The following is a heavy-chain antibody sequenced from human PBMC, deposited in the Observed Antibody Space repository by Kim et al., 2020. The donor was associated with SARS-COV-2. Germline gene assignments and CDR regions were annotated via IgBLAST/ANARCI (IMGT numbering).Heavy chain of an antibody. Sequence: GGSLRLSCAASGFTFGDYAMHWVRQAPGKGLEWVSLISGDGGSTYYADSVKGRFTISRDNSKNSLYLQMNSLRTEDTALYYCAKDIGPVRSYPPFDYWGQGTLVTVSS. CDR2: ISGDGGST. J-gene: IGHJ4*02. V-gene: IGHV3-43*02. CDR1: GFTFGDYA. CDR3: AKDIGPVRSYPPFDY. D-gene: IGHD1-26*01.